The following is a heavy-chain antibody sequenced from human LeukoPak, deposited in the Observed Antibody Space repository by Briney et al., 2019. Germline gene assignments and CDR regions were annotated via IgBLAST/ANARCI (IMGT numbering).Heavy chain of an antibody. CDR2: INHSGST. CDR1: GGSFSGYY. D-gene: IGHD5-18*01. J-gene: IGHJ4*02. Sequence: SETLSLTCAVYGGSFSGYYWSWIRQPPGKGLEWIGEINHSGSTNYNPSLMSRVTISVDTSKNQFSLKLSSVTAADTAVYYCASPGYSYGYKYWGQGTLVTVSS. CDR3: ASPGYSYGYKY. V-gene: IGHV4-34*01.